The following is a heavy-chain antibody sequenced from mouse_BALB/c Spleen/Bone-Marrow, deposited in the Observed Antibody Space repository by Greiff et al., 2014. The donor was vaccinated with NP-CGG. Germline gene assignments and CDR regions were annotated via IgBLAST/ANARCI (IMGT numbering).Heavy chain of an antibody. CDR3: ARDYNGYFDF. J-gene: IGHJ2*01. Sequence: VQLKEFGGGLVQPGGSLRLSCTTSGFTFTDYFMTWVRQPPGKALEWLGFIRNKPSGYTTEYNPSVKGRFSISRDNSQGIFYLQMNTLRAEDSAIYYCARDYNGYFDFWGQGTTLTVSS. CDR1: GFTFTDYF. D-gene: IGHD6-1*01. CDR2: IRNKPSGYTT. V-gene: IGHV7-3*02.